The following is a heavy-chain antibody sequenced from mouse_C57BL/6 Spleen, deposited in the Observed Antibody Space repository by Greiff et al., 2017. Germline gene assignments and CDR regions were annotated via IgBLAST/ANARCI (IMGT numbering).Heavy chain of an antibody. CDR3: TSLYDYAGY. CDR1: GYTFTDYE. D-gene: IGHD2-4*01. V-gene: IGHV1-15*01. J-gene: IGHJ2*01. Sequence: QVQLKQSGAELVRPGASVTLSCKASGYTFTDYEMHWVKQTPVHGLEWIGAIDPETGGTAYNQKFKGKAILTADKSSSTAYMELRSLTSEDSAVYYCTSLYDYAGYWGQGTTLTVSS. CDR2: IDPETGGT.